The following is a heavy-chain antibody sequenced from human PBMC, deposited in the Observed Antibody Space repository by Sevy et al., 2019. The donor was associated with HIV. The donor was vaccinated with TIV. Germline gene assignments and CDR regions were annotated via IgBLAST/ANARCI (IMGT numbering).Heavy chain of an antibody. CDR3: ATADRDYYDSSGYYRVFDY. Sequence: ASVKVSCKVSGYTLTELSMHWVRQAPGKGLEWMGGFDPEDGETIYSQKFQGRDTMTEDTSTDTANMELSSLRSEGTAVYYCATADRDYYDSSGYYRVFDYWGQGTLVTVSS. CDR1: GYTLTELS. D-gene: IGHD3-22*01. V-gene: IGHV1-24*01. CDR2: FDPEDGET. J-gene: IGHJ4*02.